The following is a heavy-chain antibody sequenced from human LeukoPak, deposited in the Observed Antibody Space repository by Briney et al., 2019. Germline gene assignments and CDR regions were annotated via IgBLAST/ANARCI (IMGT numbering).Heavy chain of an antibody. V-gene: IGHV3-48*04. CDR3: ARGGIAVAGNSPS. J-gene: IGHJ4*02. CDR1: GFTFSSYS. Sequence: PGGSLRLSCAASGFTFSSYSMNWVRQAPGKGLEWVSYISSSSSTICYADSVRGRFTISRDNAKNSLYLQMNSLRAEDTAVYYCARGGIAVAGNSPSWGQGTLVTVSS. D-gene: IGHD6-19*01. CDR2: ISSSSSTI.